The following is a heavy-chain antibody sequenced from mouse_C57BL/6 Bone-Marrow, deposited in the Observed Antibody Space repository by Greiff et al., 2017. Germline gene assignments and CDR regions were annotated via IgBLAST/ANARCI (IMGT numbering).Heavy chain of an antibody. D-gene: IGHD1-1*01. Sequence: VQLQESGAELARPGASVKLSCKASGYTFTSYGISWVKQRTGQGLEWIGEIYPRSGNTYYNEKFKGKATLTADKSSSTAYMELRSLTSEDSAVYFCARLDYYGSSLYYAMDYWGQGTSVSVSS. CDR2: IYPRSGNT. CDR3: ARLDYYGSSLYYAMDY. J-gene: IGHJ4*01. CDR1: GYTFTSYG. V-gene: IGHV1-81*01.